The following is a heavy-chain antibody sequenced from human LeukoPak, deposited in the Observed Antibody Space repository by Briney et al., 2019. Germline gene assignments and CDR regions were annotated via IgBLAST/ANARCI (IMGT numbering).Heavy chain of an antibody. CDR1: GYSIAGYY. V-gene: IGHV1-2*06. D-gene: IGHD4-11*01. Sequence: GASVTVSCKNPGYSIAGYYIHWVRQAPGQGLEWMGRLNPNYRDTNFAQRFQGRVTMTRDTTITTAFMEVNNLRSDDTAIYYCARGAYDYDAFDIWGQGTLVTVSS. J-gene: IGHJ3*02. CDR3: ARGAYDYDAFDI. CDR2: LNPNYRDT.